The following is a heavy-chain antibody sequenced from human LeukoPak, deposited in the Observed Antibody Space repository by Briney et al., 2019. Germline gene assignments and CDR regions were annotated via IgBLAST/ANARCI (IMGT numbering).Heavy chain of an antibody. CDR1: GFTFDDYG. D-gene: IGHD5-12*01. V-gene: IGHV3-20*04. CDR2: INWNGGST. CDR3: ARNYGGYDGTDY. Sequence: GGSLRPSCAASGFTFDDYGMSWVRQAPGKGLEWVSGINWNGGSTGYADSVKGRFTISRDSAKNSLYLQMNSLRAEDTALYYCARNYGGYDGTDYWGQGTLVTVSS. J-gene: IGHJ4*02.